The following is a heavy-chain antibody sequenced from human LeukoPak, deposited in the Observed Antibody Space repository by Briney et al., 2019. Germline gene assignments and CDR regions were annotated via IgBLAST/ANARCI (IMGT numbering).Heavy chain of an antibody. CDR3: SRRFDS. V-gene: IGHV3-48*02. Sequence: GESLRLSCATSGFTFSDYSMNWVRQAPGKGLEWVSYIDGAGDTIYYADSVKGRFTISRDNAKSPLDLQMNSLRDEDTAVYYCSRRFDSWGQGTLVTVSS. CDR2: IDGAGDTI. CDR1: GFTFSDYS. J-gene: IGHJ4*02.